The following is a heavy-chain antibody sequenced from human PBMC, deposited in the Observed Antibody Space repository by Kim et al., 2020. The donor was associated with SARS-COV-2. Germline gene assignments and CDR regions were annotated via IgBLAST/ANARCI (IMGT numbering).Heavy chain of an antibody. Sequence: SVTVSCQASGGTFSSYAISWVRQAPGQGLEWMGRIIPILGIANYAQKFQGRVTITADKSTSTAYMELSSLRSEDTAVYYCASMEMAGLYLDYWGQGTLVTVSS. V-gene: IGHV1-69*10. J-gene: IGHJ4*02. CDR3: ASMEMAGLYLDY. D-gene: IGHD6-19*01. CDR2: IIPILGIA. CDR1: GGTFSSYA.